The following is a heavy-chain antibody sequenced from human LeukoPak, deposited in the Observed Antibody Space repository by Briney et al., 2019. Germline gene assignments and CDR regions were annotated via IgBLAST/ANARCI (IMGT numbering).Heavy chain of an antibody. Sequence: GGSLRLSCTASGFTFGDYTMSWVRQAPGKGLECVAIISYDGSNEYYADSVKGRFTISRDNSKNTLYLQMYSLRAEDTAVYYCARDTSYDSSGSQAPFGSWGQGTLVTVSS. J-gene: IGHJ4*02. D-gene: IGHD3-22*01. CDR2: ISYDGSNE. CDR1: GFTFGDYT. CDR3: ARDTSYDSSGSQAPFGS. V-gene: IGHV3-30*04.